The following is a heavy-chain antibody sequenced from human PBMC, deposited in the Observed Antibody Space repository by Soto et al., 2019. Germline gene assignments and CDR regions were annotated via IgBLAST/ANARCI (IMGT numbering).Heavy chain of an antibody. V-gene: IGHV3-33*01. D-gene: IGHD6-6*01. CDR2: IWYDGSNK. J-gene: IGHJ5*02. CDR1: GFTFSSYG. CDR3: ARDGSIAARPGLFDP. Sequence: QVQLVESGGGVVQPGRSLRLSCAASGFTFSSYGMHWVRQAPGKGLEWVAVIWYDGSNKYYADSVKGRFTISRDNSKNTLYLQMNSLRAKDTAVYYCARDGSIAARPGLFDPWGQGTLVSVSS.